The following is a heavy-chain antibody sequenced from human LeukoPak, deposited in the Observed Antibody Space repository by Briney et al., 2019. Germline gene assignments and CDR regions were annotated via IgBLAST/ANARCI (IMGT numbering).Heavy chain of an antibody. CDR2: INHSGST. Sequence: PSETLSLTCAVYGGSFSGYYWSWIRQPPGKGLEWIGEINHSGSTNYNPSLKSRVTISVDTSKNQFSLKLSSVTAADTAVYYCARVFSSGWAAEYFQHWGQGTLVTVSS. CDR1: GGSFSGYY. J-gene: IGHJ1*01. CDR3: ARVFSSGWAAEYFQH. D-gene: IGHD6-19*01. V-gene: IGHV4-34*01.